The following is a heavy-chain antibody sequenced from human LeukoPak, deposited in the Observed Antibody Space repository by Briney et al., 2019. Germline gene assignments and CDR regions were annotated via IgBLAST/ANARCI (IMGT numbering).Heavy chain of an antibody. CDR2: ITSSSSTI. CDR3: ARGIGYYDSGTYHYDY. V-gene: IGHV3-48*02. J-gene: IGHJ4*02. D-gene: IGHD3-10*01. CDR1: RFASSSYS. Sequence: GGSLRLSSAAPRFASSSYSINWGRQAPGKGLEGLSYITSSSSTIYYADSVKGRFTISRDNAKNSLYLQMNSLRDEDTAVYYCARGIGYYDSGTYHYDYWGEEAPVTVSS.